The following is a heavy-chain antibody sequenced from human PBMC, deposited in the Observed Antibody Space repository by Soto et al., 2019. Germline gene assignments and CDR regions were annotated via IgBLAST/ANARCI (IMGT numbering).Heavy chain of an antibody. CDR3: ARVGYSTNYGLAV. D-gene: IGHD6-13*01. CDR2: IIPFFGTT. J-gene: IGHJ6*02. V-gene: IGHV1-69*01. CDR1: GGTFSSYA. Sequence: QVQLVQSGAEVMKPGSSVKVSCKASGGTFSSYAISWVRQAPGQGLEWMGGIIPFFGTTNYAQRFQGRLTITADDSTSTAYMELRSLRPEDTAVYYCARVGYSTNYGLAVWGQGTTVYVSS.